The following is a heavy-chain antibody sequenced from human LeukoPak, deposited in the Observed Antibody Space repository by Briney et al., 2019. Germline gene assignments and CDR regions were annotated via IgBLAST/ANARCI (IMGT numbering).Heavy chain of an antibody. V-gene: IGHV4-34*01. CDR3: ARVGGEYCSGGSCYVDY. CDR2: INHSGSI. J-gene: IGHJ4*02. CDR1: GGSFSGYY. D-gene: IGHD2-15*01. Sequence: SSETLSLTCAVYGGSFSGYYWSWIRQPPGKGLEWIGEINHSGSINYNPSLKSRVTISVDTSKNQFSLKLSSVTAADTAVYYCARVGGEYCSGGSCYVDYWGQGTLVTVSS.